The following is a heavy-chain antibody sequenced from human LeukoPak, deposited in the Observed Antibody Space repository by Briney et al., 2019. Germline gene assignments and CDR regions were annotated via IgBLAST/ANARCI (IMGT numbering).Heavy chain of an antibody. CDR1: GDSISSSSYY. CDR3: ARTLYPILRGGSFDI. J-gene: IGHJ3*02. V-gene: IGHV4-39*07. CDR2: IYYTGST. Sequence: SETLSLTCTVSGDSISSSSYYWGWIRQPPGKGLEWIGSIYYTGSTYYNPSLKSRVTISVDTSKTQFSLKLNSVTAADTAVYYCARTLYPILRGGSFDIWGQGTMVTVSS.